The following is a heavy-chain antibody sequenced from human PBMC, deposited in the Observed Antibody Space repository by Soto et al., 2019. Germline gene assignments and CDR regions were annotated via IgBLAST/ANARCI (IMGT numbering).Heavy chain of an antibody. J-gene: IGHJ4*02. D-gene: IGHD3-16*01. CDR3: ARDFKAPNDAWAFDY. CDR1: GASITSSEW. V-gene: IGHV4-4*02. Sequence: QVQLQESGPGLVMPSGTLSLTCAVSGASITSSEWWNWVRQPPGRGLEWIGEIYHGGTTIYNPSLKSRVTISLTESKNHFTLKMTSVTVADTAVYYCARDFKAPNDAWAFDYWGQGTLVTVSS. CDR2: IYHGGTT.